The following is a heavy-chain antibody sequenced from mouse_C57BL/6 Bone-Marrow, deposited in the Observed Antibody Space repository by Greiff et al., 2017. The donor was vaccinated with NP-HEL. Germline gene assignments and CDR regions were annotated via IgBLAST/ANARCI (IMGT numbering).Heavy chain of an antibody. Sequence: VKLQESGAELARPGASVKLSCKASGYTFTSYGISWVKQRTGQGLEWIGEIYPRSGNTYYNEKFKGKATLTADKSSSTAYMELRSLTSEDSAVYFCARWGLWLTSWFAYWGQGTLVTVSA. D-gene: IGHD4-1*01. CDR3: ARWGLWLTSWFAY. CDR1: GYTFTSYG. CDR2: IYPRSGNT. V-gene: IGHV1-81*01. J-gene: IGHJ3*01.